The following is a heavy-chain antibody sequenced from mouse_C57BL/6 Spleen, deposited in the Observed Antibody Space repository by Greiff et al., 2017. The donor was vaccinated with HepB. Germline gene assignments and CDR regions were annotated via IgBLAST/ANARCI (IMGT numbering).Heavy chain of an antibody. D-gene: IGHD2-3*01. CDR1: GYAFSSSW. CDR3: ASDDGYPYYAMDY. J-gene: IGHJ4*01. CDR2: IYPGDGDT. V-gene: IGHV1-82*01. Sequence: QVQLQQSGPELVKPGASVKISCKASGYAFSSSWMNWVKQRPGKGLEWIGRIYPGDGDTNYNGKFKGKATLTADKSSSTAYMQLSSLTSEDSAVYFCASDDGYPYYAMDYWGQGTSVTVSS.